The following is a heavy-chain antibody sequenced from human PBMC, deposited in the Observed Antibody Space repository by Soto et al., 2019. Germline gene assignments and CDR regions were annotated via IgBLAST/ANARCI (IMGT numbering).Heavy chain of an antibody. V-gene: IGHV1-69*06. Sequence: ASVKVSCKASGGTFSSYAISWVRQAPGQGLEWVGGIIPIFGTANYAQKFQGRVTITADKSTSTAYMELSSLRSEDTAVYYCARYYDFWSGYDRGYYYGMDVWCQGTTVSVAS. J-gene: IGHJ6*02. D-gene: IGHD3-3*01. CDR3: ARYYDFWSGYDRGYYYGMDV. CDR1: GGTFSSYA. CDR2: IIPIFGTA.